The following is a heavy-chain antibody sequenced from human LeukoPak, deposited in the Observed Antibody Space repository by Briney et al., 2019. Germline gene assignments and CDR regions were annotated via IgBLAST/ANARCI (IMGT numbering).Heavy chain of an antibody. CDR2: IYHSGST. CDR1: GGSISSYY. CDR3: ARDNYDSSGYIDY. D-gene: IGHD3-22*01. V-gene: IGHV4-59*12. Sequence: PSETLSLTCTVSGGSISSYYWSWIRQPPGKGLEWIGYIYHSGSTYYNPSLKSRVTISVDRSKNQFSLKLSSVTAADTAVYYCARDNYDSSGYIDYWGQGTLVTVSS. J-gene: IGHJ4*02.